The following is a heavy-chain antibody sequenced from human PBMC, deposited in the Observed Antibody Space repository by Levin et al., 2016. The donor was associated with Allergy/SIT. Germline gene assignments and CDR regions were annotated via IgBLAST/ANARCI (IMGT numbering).Heavy chain of an antibody. V-gene: IGHV2-70*01. D-gene: IGHD6-13*01. Sequence: WIRQPPGKALEWLALIDWDDDEFYSTSLKTRLTISKDTSKNQVVLTMTNMDPVDTATYYCARQPRTLSSWSIDYWGQGTLVTVSS. J-gene: IGHJ4*02. CDR2: IDWDDDE. CDR3: ARQPRTLSSWSIDY.